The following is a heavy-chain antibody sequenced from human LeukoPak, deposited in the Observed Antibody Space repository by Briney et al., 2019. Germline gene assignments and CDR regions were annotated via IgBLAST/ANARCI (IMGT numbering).Heavy chain of an antibody. Sequence: GGSLRLSCAASGFTFSTYAVTWVRQAPGQGLEWVSIITRSGGTYYADSVKGRFTISRDNSKNTLYLQMNSLRAEDTAVYYCATWVFLGESGYYDYWGQGTLATVSS. CDR3: ATWVFLGESGYYDY. CDR2: ITRSGGT. D-gene: IGHD3-10*01. CDR1: GFTFSTYA. V-gene: IGHV3-23*01. J-gene: IGHJ4*02.